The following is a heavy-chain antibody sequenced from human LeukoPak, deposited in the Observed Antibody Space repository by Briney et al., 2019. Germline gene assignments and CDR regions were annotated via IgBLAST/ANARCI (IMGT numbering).Heavy chain of an antibody. J-gene: IGHJ4*02. CDR2: ISYDGTKK. D-gene: IGHD2-15*01. V-gene: IGHV3-30*18. Sequence: GSLRLSCAASGFIFSSYGIHWVRQAPDKGLEWVAVISYDGTKKYYGDSVKGRFTISRDNSKNTVFLQMNSLRAEDTAVYYCAKGAGECSGGSCYGVDWGQGTLVTVSS. CDR1: GFIFSSYG. CDR3: AKGAGECSGGSCYGVD.